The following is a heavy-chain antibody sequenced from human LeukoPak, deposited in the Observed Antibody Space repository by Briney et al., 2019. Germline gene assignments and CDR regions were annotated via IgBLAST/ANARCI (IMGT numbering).Heavy chain of an antibody. CDR2: IASGGGANR. V-gene: IGHV3-48*03. J-gene: IGHJ6*02. Sequence: GGSLTLSCAASGFTFSSYEMNWVRQAPGKGLEWVSYIASGGGANRFYSESVKGRFTISRDNAKNSLYLHMNSLRAEDTGVYYCARIGTTTRGPTGLDVWGQGTTVTVSS. CDR1: GFTFSSYE. D-gene: IGHD2/OR15-2a*01. CDR3: ARIGTTTRGPTGLDV.